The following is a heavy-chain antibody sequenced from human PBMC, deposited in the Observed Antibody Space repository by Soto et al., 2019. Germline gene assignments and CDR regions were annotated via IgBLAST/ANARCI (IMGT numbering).Heavy chain of an antibody. CDR3: TKDPSTGYADH. D-gene: IGHD3-9*01. Sequence: GGSLRLSCAASDFIFLDYAMTWVRQAPGKGLEWVSTISRGGAYTHYADSVEGRFTISRDNSKNILYLDMRSLRGEDTAFYYCTKDPSTGYADHWGQGTLVTSPQ. J-gene: IGHJ1*01. V-gene: IGHV3-23*01. CDR1: DFIFLDYA. CDR2: ISRGGAYT.